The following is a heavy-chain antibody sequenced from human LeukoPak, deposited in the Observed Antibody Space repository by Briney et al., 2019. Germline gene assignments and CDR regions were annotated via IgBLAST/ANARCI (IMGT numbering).Heavy chain of an antibody. CDR1: GGSFSGYY. CDR2: INHSGST. V-gene: IGHV4-34*01. Sequence: SETLSLTCAVYGGSFSGYYWSWIRQPPGKGLEWIGEINHSGSTNYNPSLKSRATISVDTSKNQFSLKLSSVTAADTAVYYCARTAYSGSFRYGMDVWGQGTTVTVSS. CDR3: ARTAYSGSFRYGMDV. D-gene: IGHD1-26*01. J-gene: IGHJ6*02.